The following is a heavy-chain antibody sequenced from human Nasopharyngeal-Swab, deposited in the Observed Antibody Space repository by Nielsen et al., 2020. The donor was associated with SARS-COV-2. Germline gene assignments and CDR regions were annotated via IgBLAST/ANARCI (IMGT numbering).Heavy chain of an antibody. D-gene: IGHD3-9*01. CDR3: AKERVVGTNFDWSPDAFDI. Sequence: GGSLGLSCAASGFTFDDYAMHWVRQAPGKGLEWVSGISWNSGSIGYADSVKGRFTISRDNAKNSLYLQMNSLRAEDTALYYCAKERVVGTNFDWSPDAFDIWGQGTMVTVSS. CDR2: ISWNSGSI. V-gene: IGHV3-9*01. CDR1: GFTFDDYA. J-gene: IGHJ3*02.